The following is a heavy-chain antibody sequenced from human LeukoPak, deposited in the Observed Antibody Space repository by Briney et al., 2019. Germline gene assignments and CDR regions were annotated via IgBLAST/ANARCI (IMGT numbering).Heavy chain of an antibody. V-gene: IGHV4-30-2*01. J-gene: IGHJ4*02. D-gene: IGHD6-6*01. CDR1: GGSISSGGYY. Sequence: PSETLSLTCTVSGGSISSGGYYWSWIRQPPGKGLEWIGYIYHSGSTYYNPSLKSRVTISVDRSKNQFSLKLSSVTAADTAVYYCAREASIAATFDYWGRGTLVTVSS. CDR2: IYHSGST. CDR3: AREASIAATFDY.